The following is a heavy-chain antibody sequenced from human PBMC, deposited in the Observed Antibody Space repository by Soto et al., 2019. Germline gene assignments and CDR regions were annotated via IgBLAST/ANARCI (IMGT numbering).Heavy chain of an antibody. J-gene: IGHJ4*02. CDR2: ISYDGSNK. Sequence: PGGSLRLSCAASGFTFSSYAMHWVRQAPGKGLEWVAVISYDGSNKYYADSVKGRFTISRDNSKNTLYLQMNSLRAEDTAVYDCARGAHYYDSSGLTFDYWGQGTLVTVSS. V-gene: IGHV3-30-3*01. CDR3: ARGAHYYDSSGLTFDY. CDR1: GFTFSSYA. D-gene: IGHD3-22*01.